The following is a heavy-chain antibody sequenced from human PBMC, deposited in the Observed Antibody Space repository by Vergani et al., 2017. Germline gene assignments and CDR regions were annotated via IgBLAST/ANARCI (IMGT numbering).Heavy chain of an antibody. Sequence: EVQLLESGGGLVQPGGSLRLSCEASGFSFPGYAMSWVRQAPGKGLEWVSSVSGSSATPYYADSVKGRFIISRDNAKNSLYLQMNSLRAEDTAVYYCARGRLQLYLSWGQGTLVTVSS. CDR3: ARGRLQLYLS. V-gene: IGHV3-23*01. CDR2: VSGSSATP. D-gene: IGHD5-24*01. J-gene: IGHJ4*02. CDR1: GFSFPGYA.